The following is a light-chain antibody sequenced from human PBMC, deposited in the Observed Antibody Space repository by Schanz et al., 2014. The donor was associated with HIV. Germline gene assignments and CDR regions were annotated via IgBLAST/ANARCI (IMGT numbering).Light chain of an antibody. Sequence: EVVLTQSPGTLSLSPGERATFSCRASQSVSSSYFAWYQQKPGQAPRLLIYAASTRATGIPDRFSGSGSGTDFTLTISRLEPEDFAVYYCQQFGTSPKTFGQGTKVEIK. CDR1: QSVSSSY. J-gene: IGKJ1*01. CDR2: AAS. CDR3: QQFGTSPKT. V-gene: IGKV3-20*01.